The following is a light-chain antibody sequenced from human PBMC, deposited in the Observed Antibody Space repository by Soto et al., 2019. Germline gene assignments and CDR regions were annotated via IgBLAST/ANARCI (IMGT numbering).Light chain of an antibody. CDR2: EVT. Sequence: QSVLNQPASVSGSPGQSVTISCTATSSDVENYKLVSWYQQHPGKAPKLIIYEVTKRPSGVSNRFSGSKSANTASLTISGFHREDEADYYCCTGVGSYVSEAGTKVTVL. CDR1: SSDVENYKL. CDR3: CTGVGSYV. V-gene: IGLV2-23*02. J-gene: IGLJ1*01.